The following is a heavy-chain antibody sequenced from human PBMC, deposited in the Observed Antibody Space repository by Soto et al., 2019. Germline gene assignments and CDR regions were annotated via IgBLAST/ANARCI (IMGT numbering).Heavy chain of an antibody. J-gene: IGHJ1*01. CDR2: ISSSGGTT. CDR3: ARDCSSTSCYQSGYFQH. D-gene: IGHD2-2*01. Sequence: PGGSLRLSCAASGFTFTSYAMSWVRQAPGKGLEWVSYISSSGGTTYYADSVKGRFTISRDNSKNSLYMQMNSLRAEDTAVYYCARDCSSTSCYQSGYFQHWGQGTLVTVSS. CDR1: GFTFTSYA. V-gene: IGHV3-23*01.